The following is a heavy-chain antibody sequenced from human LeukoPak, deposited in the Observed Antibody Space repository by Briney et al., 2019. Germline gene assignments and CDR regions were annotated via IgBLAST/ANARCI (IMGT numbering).Heavy chain of an antibody. Sequence: SETLSLTCAVYGGSFSGYYWGWIRQPPGKGLEWIGYIYYSGSTNYNPSLKSRVTISVDTSKNQFSLKLSSVTAADTAVYYCANEPVLYYYGSGSSNWGQGTLVTVSS. CDR3: ANEPVLYYYGSGSSN. CDR2: IYYSGST. CDR1: GGSFSGYY. D-gene: IGHD3-10*01. J-gene: IGHJ4*02. V-gene: IGHV4-59*01.